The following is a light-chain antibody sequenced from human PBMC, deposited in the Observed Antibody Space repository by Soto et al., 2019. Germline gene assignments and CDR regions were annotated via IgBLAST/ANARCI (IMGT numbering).Light chain of an antibody. CDR1: QSVGSY. CDR3: QQRSQWPPL. V-gene: IGKV3-11*01. J-gene: IGKJ5*01. Sequence: EIVFTQSPATLSFSPREKTNLSCRASQSVGSYLVWYQQKAGQAPRLLIYDAYNRATGIPARFSGSGSGTDFTLTISSLEPEDFAVYYCQQRSQWPPLFGQGTRLEIK. CDR2: DAY.